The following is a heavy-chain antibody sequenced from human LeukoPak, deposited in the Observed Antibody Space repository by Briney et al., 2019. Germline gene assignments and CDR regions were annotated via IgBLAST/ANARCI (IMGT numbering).Heavy chain of an antibody. V-gene: IGHV1-69*01. CDR1: GGTFSSYA. J-gene: IGHJ4*02. CDR2: IIPIFGTA. D-gene: IGHD3-10*01. CDR3: ASSRSTWEYVSGSYGFDY. Sequence: SVKVSCKASGGTFSSYAISWVRQDPGQGLEWMGGIIPIFGTANYAQKFQGRVTITADESTSTAYMELSSLRSEDTAVYYCASSRSTWEYVSGSYGFDYWGQGTLVTVSS.